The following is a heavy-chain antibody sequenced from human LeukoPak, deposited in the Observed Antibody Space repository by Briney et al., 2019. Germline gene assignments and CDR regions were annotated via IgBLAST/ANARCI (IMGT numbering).Heavy chain of an antibody. D-gene: IGHD1-26*01. Sequence: SETLSLTCAVYGGSFSGYYWSWIRQPPGKGLEWIGEINHSGSTNYNPSLKSRVTISVDTSKNQFSLKLSSVTAADTAVYYCARGPLVGASPDYWGQGTLVTVSS. V-gene: IGHV4-34*01. CDR3: ARGPLVGASPDY. CDR2: INHSGST. CDR1: GGSFSGYY. J-gene: IGHJ4*02.